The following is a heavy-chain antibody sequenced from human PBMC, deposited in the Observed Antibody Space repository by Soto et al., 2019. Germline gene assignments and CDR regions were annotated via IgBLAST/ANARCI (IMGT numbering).Heavy chain of an antibody. D-gene: IGHD2-21*02. Sequence: QVQLVESGGGVVQPGRSLRLSCAASGLTFSSYGMHWVRQAPGKGLEWVAVISYDGSNKYYADSVKGRFTISRDNSKNTLYLQMNSLRAEDTAVYYCAKDTRYCGGDCYAYYYYYGMDVWGQGTTVTVSS. J-gene: IGHJ6*02. CDR3: AKDTRYCGGDCYAYYYYYGMDV. V-gene: IGHV3-30*18. CDR1: GLTFSSYG. CDR2: ISYDGSNK.